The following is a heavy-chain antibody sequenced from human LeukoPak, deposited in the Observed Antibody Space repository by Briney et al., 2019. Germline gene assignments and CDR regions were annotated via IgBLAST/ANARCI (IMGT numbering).Heavy chain of an antibody. V-gene: IGHV3-9*01. CDR2: ISWNSRSI. CDR3: AKDMGAYGDYIGFDY. J-gene: IGHJ4*02. D-gene: IGHD4-17*01. CDR1: GFTFDGYA. Sequence: GRSLRLSCAASGFTFDGYAMHWVRQAPGKGLEWVSGISWNSRSIGYADSVKGRFTISRDNAKNSLYLQMNSLRAEDTALYYCAKDMGAYGDYIGFDYWGQGTLVTVSS.